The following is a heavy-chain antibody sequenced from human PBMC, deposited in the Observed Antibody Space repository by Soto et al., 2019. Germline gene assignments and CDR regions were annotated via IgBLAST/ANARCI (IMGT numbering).Heavy chain of an antibody. J-gene: IGHJ4*02. D-gene: IGHD6-13*01. V-gene: IGHV1-3*04. CDR3: ARGSSWSYFDY. CDR2: INTAKDNT. Sequence: QVQLVQSGAEVKKPGASEKVSCKASGNTFTSYAIHWVRQAPGQRLEWMGWINTAKDNTKYSQKFQGRVTITRDTSAIIVYMELSSLRSEDTAVYYCARGSSWSYFDYWGQGTLVTFSS. CDR1: GNTFTSYA.